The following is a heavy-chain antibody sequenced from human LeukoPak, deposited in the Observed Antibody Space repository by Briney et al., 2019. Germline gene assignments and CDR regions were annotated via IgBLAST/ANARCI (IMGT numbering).Heavy chain of an antibody. CDR3: AREVLYEGDAFDI. J-gene: IGHJ3*02. D-gene: IGHD5/OR15-5a*01. V-gene: IGHV4-61*02. CDR2: IYTSGST. Sequence: SETLSLTCTVSGGSISSGGYYWSWIRQPAGKGLEWIGRIYTSGSTNYNPSLKSRVTISVDTSKNQFSLKLSSVTAADTAVYYCAREVLYEGDAFDIWGQGTMVTVSS. CDR1: GGSISSGGYY.